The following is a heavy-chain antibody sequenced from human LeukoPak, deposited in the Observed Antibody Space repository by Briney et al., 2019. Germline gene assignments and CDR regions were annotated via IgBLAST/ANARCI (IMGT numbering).Heavy chain of an antibody. Sequence: PGGSLRLSCAASGFTFSSYAMSWVRQAPGKGLEWVSAISGSGGSTYYADSVKGRFTISRDNSKNTLYLQMNSLRAEDTAVYYCAKDNDYYDSSGEIDYWGQGTLVTVSS. CDR3: AKDNDYYDSSGEIDY. CDR2: ISGSGGST. V-gene: IGHV3-23*01. D-gene: IGHD3-22*01. J-gene: IGHJ4*02. CDR1: GFTFSSYA.